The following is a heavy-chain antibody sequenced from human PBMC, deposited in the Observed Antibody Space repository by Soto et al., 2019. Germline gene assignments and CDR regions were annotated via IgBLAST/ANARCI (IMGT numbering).Heavy chain of an antibody. D-gene: IGHD3-16*01. V-gene: IGHV2-5*01. Sequence: SGPTLVNPTQTLTLTCTLSGFSLNSGGGGVVWIRQPPGKALEWLALIYWNDDKTYSPSLRNRLTVTKDTFRNHILLTMTNEHPADTATYSCAHRPNWGMRGLRPCGQGTTVTVS. CDR3: AHRPNWGMRGLRP. J-gene: IGHJ6*02. CDR2: IYWNDDK. CDR1: GFSLNSGGGG.